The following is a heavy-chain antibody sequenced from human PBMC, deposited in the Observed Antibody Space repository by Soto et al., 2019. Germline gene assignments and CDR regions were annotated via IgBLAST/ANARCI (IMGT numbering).Heavy chain of an antibody. CDR3: ASLVMGYSSSWPDY. CDR2: ISSSGSII. Sequence: EVQLVESGGGLVQPGGSLRLSCAASGFTFSSYEMNWVRQAPGKGLEWVSYISSSGSIIYYADSVKGRFTISRDNAKNSLYRQMNSLRAEDTAVYYCASLVMGYSSSWPDYWGQGTLVTVSS. J-gene: IGHJ4*02. V-gene: IGHV3-48*03. D-gene: IGHD6-13*01. CDR1: GFTFSSYE.